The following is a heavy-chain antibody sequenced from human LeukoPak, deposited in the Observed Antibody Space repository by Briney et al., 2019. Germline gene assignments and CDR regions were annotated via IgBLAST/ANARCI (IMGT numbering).Heavy chain of an antibody. J-gene: IGHJ5*02. CDR1: GYSISSGYY. CDR2: IYHSGST. V-gene: IGHV4-38-2*02. Sequence: PSETLSLTCTVSGYSISSGYYWGWIRQPPGKGLEWIGSIYHSGSTYYNPSLKSRVTISVDTSKNQFSLKLSSVTAADTAVYYCARGDNCSGGSCNPYNWFDPWGQGTLVTVSS. D-gene: IGHD2-15*01. CDR3: ARGDNCSGGSCNPYNWFDP.